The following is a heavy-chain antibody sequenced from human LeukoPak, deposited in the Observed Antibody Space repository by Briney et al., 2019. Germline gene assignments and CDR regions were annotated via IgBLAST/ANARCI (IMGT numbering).Heavy chain of an antibody. Sequence: ASVTVSCKASGYTFTSYGISWVRQAPGQGLEWMGWISAYNGNTNYAQKLQGRVTMTTDTSTSTAYMELRSLRSDDTAVYYCARDGYGSGAGPQNYYYYGMDVWGQGTTVTVSS. CDR3: ARDGYGSGAGPQNYYYYGMDV. D-gene: IGHD3-10*01. CDR1: GYTFTSYG. V-gene: IGHV1-18*01. CDR2: ISAYNGNT. J-gene: IGHJ6*02.